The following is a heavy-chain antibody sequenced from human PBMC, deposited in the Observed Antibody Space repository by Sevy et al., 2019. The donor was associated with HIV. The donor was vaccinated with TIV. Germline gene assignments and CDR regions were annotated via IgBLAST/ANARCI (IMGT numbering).Heavy chain of an antibody. CDR3: AAGMIAAADNDYAYGLDV. CDR1: GGSFASGTFY. V-gene: IGHV4-61*02. D-gene: IGHD6-13*01. J-gene: IGHJ6*02. Sequence: SETLSLTCTVSGGSFASGTFYWSWVRQPAGKGLEWIGRVYPSGSANYSPSHTGRVTMSVDTSRNKLSLRLSSVTAADTAVYFGAAGMIAAADNDYAYGLDVWGQGTTVTVSS. CDR2: VYPSGSA.